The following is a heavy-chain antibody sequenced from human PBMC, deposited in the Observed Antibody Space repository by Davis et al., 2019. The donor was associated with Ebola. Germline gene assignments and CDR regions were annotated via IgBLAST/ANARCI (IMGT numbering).Heavy chain of an antibody. V-gene: IGHV1-2*04. CDR1: GYTFTGYS. CDR3: ARADSYYYYMDV. Sequence: ASVKVSCKASGYTFTGYSMHWVRQAPGQGLEWMGWINPNSGGTNYAQKFQGWVTMTRDTSISTAYMELSRLRSDDTAVYYCARADSYYYYMDVWGKGTTVTVSS. J-gene: IGHJ6*03. CDR2: INPNSGGT.